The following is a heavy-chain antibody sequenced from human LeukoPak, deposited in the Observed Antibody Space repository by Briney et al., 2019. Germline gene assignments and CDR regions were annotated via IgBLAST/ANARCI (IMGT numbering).Heavy chain of an antibody. CDR2: ISGSGGST. J-gene: IGHJ4*02. V-gene: IGHV3-23*01. CDR3: AKGAFCSSTSCSNGGLRLFDY. CDR1: GFSFSSYA. D-gene: IGHD2-2*01. Sequence: PGGSLRLSCAASGFSFSSYAMSWVRQAPGKGLEWVSAISGSGGSTYYADSVKGRFTISRDNSKNTLYLQMNSLRAEDTAVYYCAKGAFCSSTSCSNGGLRLFDYWGQGTLVTVSS.